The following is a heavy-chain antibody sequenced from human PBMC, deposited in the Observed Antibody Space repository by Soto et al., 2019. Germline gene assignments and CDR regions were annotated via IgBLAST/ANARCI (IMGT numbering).Heavy chain of an antibody. Sequence: VAGGSSVAYDWSWIRKHPGKGLEWIGYIYYSGSTSYNPSLKSRVTISVDTSKNQFSLKLRSVTAADTAVYYCASDRSSGRDQGSVTAVRGQGTTVPGS. CDR1: GGSSVAYD. V-gene: IGHV4-59*01. CDR3: ASDRSSGRDQGSVTAV. J-gene: IGHJ6*02. D-gene: IGHD6-25*01. CDR2: IYYSGST.